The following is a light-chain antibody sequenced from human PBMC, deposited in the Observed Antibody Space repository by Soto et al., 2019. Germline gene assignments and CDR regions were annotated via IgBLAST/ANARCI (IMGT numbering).Light chain of an antibody. CDR1: SSDVGSYNL. CDR3: CSYAGSSTLNVV. Sequence: QSALTQPASASGSPGQSITISCTGTSSDVGSYNLVSWYQQHPGKALKLMIYEGSKRPSGVSNRFSGSKSGNTASLTISGLQAEDEADYYCCSYAGSSTLNVVFGGGTKVTVL. J-gene: IGLJ2*01. V-gene: IGLV2-23*01. CDR2: EGS.